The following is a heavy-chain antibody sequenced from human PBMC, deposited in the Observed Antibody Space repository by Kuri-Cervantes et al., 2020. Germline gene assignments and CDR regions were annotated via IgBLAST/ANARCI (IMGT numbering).Heavy chain of an antibody. CDR1: GYTFTSYY. CDR3: ARGLRITMVRGVIHQFDY. D-gene: IGHD3-10*01. Sequence: ASVKVSCKASGYTFTSYYMHWVRQAPGQGLEWMGIINPSGGSTSYAQKFQGRVTMTRDTSTSTVYMELSSLRSEDTAVYYCARGLRITMVRGVIHQFDYWGQGTLVTVSS. J-gene: IGHJ4*02. CDR2: INPSGGST. V-gene: IGHV1-46*01.